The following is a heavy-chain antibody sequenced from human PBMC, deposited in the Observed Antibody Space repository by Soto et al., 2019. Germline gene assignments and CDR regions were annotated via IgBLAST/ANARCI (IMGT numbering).Heavy chain of an antibody. Sequence: PGGSLRLSCAASGFSFSNYAMHWVRQAPGKGLEWLSGITGDGGNKYYADSVQGRFTISRDNAKNSLYLQMNSLRVEDTALYYCARAPGFYGDFFDYWGQGTLVTVSS. J-gene: IGHJ4*02. CDR1: GFSFSNYA. CDR2: ITGDGGNK. CDR3: ARAPGFYGDFFDY. V-gene: IGHV3-20*04. D-gene: IGHD4-17*01.